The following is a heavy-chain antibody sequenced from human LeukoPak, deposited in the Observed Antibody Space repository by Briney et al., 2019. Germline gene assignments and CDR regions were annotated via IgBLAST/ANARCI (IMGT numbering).Heavy chain of an antibody. V-gene: IGHV4-4*07. J-gene: IGHJ4*02. CDR1: GGSINSYY. Sequence: SETLSLTCTVSGGSINSYYWSWIRQPAGKGLEWIGRIYSSGSTNYNPSLKSRVSMSVDTSKNQFYLKLTSVTAADTAVYYCARGGKATVVTMWGQGILVTVSS. D-gene: IGHD4-23*01. CDR3: ARGGKATVVTM. CDR2: IYSSGST.